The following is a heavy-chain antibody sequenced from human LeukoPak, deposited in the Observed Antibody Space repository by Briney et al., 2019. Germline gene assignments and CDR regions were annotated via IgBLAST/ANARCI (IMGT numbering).Heavy chain of an antibody. D-gene: IGHD1-26*01. CDR3: AKFEATKGFDY. CDR2: ISGGGGST. CDR1: GFTFSSYA. Sequence: GGSLRLSCAASGFTFSSYAMSWLPQAPGKGLEWVSAISGGGGSTYYADSVKGRFTICRDNSKNTLYLQMNSLGAEDTAVYYCAKFEATKGFDYWGQGTLVTVSS. V-gene: IGHV3-23*01. J-gene: IGHJ4*02.